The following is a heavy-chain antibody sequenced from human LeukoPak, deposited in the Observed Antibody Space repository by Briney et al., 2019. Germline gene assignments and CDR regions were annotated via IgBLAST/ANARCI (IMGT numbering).Heavy chain of an antibody. CDR1: GFTFSNHA. CDR3: ARDRSWIQLWLRPPIFDI. CDR2: ISYDGSNK. V-gene: IGHV3-30*12. D-gene: IGHD5-18*01. Sequence: TGGSLRLSCAASGFTFSNHAMHWVRQAPGKGLEWVAVISYDGSNKYYADSVKGRFTISRDNAKNSLYLQMNSLRAEDTAVYYCARDRSWIQLWLRPPIFDIRGQGTMVTVSS. J-gene: IGHJ3*02.